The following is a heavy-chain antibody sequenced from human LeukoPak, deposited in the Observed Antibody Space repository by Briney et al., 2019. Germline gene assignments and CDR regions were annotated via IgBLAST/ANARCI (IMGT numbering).Heavy chain of an antibody. J-gene: IGHJ4*02. CDR3: ARDSYRSLDY. CDR2: INQDGRGI. D-gene: IGHD4-11*01. V-gene: IGHV3-7*01. Sequence: QAGGSLRLSCAASGFTFSDVWMSWARQAPGKGLEWVANINQDGRGIYYVDSVKGRFSISRDNTNNLLYLQMNSLRAEDTAMYFCARDSYRSLDYWGQGTLVTVSS. CDR1: GFTFSDVW.